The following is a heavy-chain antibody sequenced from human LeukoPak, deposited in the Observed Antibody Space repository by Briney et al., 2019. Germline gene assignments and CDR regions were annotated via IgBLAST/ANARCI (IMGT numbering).Heavy chain of an antibody. Sequence: ASVKVSCKASDYTFINYGISWVRQAPGQGLEWMGWISAYNGNTYYAQKFQGRVTVTTDTSTSTAYMELRSLRSDDTAVYYCAREFNRGGGYFYWGQGTLVTVSS. V-gene: IGHV1-18*01. CDR1: DYTFINYG. CDR3: AREFNRGGGYFY. CDR2: ISAYNGNT. J-gene: IGHJ4*02. D-gene: IGHD2-21*02.